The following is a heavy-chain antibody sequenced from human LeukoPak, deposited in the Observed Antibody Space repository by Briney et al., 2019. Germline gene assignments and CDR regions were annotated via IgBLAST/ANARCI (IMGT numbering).Heavy chain of an antibody. V-gene: IGHV4-59*01. CDR2: ISYNGNT. CDR1: GGSISSYY. Sequence: SETLSLTCTVSGGSISSYYWSWIRQPPGKGLEWIGYISYNGNTNYNPSLKSRATISVDTSKTQFSLRARSMTAADTAVYYCARGGRYYYDSSGSDWGRGILVTVSS. D-gene: IGHD3-22*01. J-gene: IGHJ4*02. CDR3: ARGGRYYYDSSGSD.